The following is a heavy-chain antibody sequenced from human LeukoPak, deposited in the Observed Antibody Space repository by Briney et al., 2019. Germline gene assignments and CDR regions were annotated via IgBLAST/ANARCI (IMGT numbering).Heavy chain of an antibody. CDR3: AREASSGSYFVGAFDI. J-gene: IGHJ3*02. CDR2: IIPIFGTA. CDR1: GGTFISYA. V-gene: IGHV1-69*13. Sequence: SVNVSCKASGGTFISYAISWVRQAPGQGLEWMGGIIPIFGTANYAQKFQGRVTITADESTSTAYMELSSLRSEDTAVYYCAREASSGSYFVGAFDIWGQGTMVTVSS. D-gene: IGHD1-26*01.